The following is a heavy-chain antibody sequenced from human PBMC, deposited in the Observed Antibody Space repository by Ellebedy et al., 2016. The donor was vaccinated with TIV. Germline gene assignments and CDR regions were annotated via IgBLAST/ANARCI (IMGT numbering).Heavy chain of an antibody. D-gene: IGHD3-10*01. CDR2: IYSDNST. Sequence: GESLKISCAASGFAVSTNSMTWVRQAPGKGLEWVSTIYSDNSTYYADSVNGRFSISRDNSKNTLSLQMNSLRAEDTAVYYCARGSDYMVRGVISRGYFDYWGQGTLVTVSS. CDR1: GFAVSTNS. J-gene: IGHJ4*02. V-gene: IGHV3-66*01. CDR3: ARGSDYMVRGVISRGYFDY.